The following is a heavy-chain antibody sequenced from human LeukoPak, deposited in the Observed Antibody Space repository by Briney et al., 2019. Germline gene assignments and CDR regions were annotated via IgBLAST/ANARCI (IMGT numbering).Heavy chain of an antibody. D-gene: IGHD6-19*01. J-gene: IGHJ4*02. CDR2: IDHSGST. Sequence: SETLSLTCAVYGVSFNAYYWSWIRQPPGKGLEWIGEIDHSGSTNYNPSLKSRVTISVDTSKNQFSLKLSSVTAADTAVYYCARGNRLYSSGWYRNVYYFDYWGQGTLVTVSS. V-gene: IGHV4-34*01. CDR1: GVSFNAYY. CDR3: ARGNRLYSSGWYRNVYYFDY.